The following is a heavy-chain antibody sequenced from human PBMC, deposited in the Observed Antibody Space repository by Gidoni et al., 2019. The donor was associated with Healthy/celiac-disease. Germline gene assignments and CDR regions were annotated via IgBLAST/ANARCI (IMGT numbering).Heavy chain of an antibody. CDR1: SYY. J-gene: IGHJ4*02. CDR2: IYYSGST. CDR3: ARHKGIAAAATDY. Sequence: SYYWSWIRQPPGKGLEWIGYIYYSGSTNYNPSLKSRVTISVDTSKNPFSLKLSSVTAADTAVYYCARHKGIAAAATDYWGQGTLVTVSS. D-gene: IGHD6-13*01. V-gene: IGHV4-59*08.